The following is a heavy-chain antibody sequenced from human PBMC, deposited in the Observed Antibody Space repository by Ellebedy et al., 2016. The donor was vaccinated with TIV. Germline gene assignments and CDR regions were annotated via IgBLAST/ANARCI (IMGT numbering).Heavy chain of an antibody. D-gene: IGHD4-17*01. V-gene: IGHV4-39*07. CDR2: IYYSGST. CDR1: GGSISSSSYY. Sequence: SETLSLXXTVSGGSISSSSYYWGWIRQPPGKGLEWIGSIYYSGSTYYNPSLKSRVTISVDTSKNQFSLKLSSVTAADTAVYYCARDSSGYGDSFFDYWGQGTLVTVSS. CDR3: ARDSSGYGDSFFDY. J-gene: IGHJ4*02.